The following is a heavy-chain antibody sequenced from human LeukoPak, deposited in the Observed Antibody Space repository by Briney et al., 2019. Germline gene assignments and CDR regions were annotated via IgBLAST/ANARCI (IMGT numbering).Heavy chain of an antibody. Sequence: HPGGSLRLSYAASGFTFSSYGMHWVRQAPGKGLEWVAVIWYDGSNKYYADSVKGRFTISRDNSKNTLYLQMNSLRAEDTAVYYCARDRAVAGTYYYYGMDVWGQGTTVTVSS. J-gene: IGHJ6*02. CDR2: IWYDGSNK. CDR1: GFTFSSYG. D-gene: IGHD6-19*01. CDR3: ARDRAVAGTYYYYGMDV. V-gene: IGHV3-33*01.